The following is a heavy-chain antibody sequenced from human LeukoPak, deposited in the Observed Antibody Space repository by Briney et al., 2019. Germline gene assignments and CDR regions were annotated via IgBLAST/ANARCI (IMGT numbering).Heavy chain of an antibody. CDR1: GGSISSYY. V-gene: IGHV4-59*12. J-gene: IGHJ4*02. Sequence: PSETLSLTCTVSGGSISSYYWSWIRQPPGKGLEWIGYIYYSGSTNYNPSLKSRVTISVDTSKNQLSLKLSSVTAADTAVYYCAREYYGSGSPGYFDYWGQGTLVTVSS. CDR3: AREYYGSGSPGYFDY. CDR2: IYYSGST. D-gene: IGHD3-10*01.